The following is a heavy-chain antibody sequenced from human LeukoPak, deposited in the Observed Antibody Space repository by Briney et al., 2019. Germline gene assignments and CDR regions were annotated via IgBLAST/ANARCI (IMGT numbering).Heavy chain of an antibody. CDR3: AKAPPGTMSTASTRFDS. CDR2: ISGSGDIT. V-gene: IGHV3-23*01. Sequence: PGGSLRLSYAASGFTFSSHAMSWVRQAPGKGLEWVSGISGSGDITYYADSVKGRFTISRDNSKNTLYPQMNSLRVEDTAVYYCAKAPPGTMSTASTRFDSWGQGTLVTVSS. CDR1: GFTFSSHA. J-gene: IGHJ4*02. D-gene: IGHD1-26*01.